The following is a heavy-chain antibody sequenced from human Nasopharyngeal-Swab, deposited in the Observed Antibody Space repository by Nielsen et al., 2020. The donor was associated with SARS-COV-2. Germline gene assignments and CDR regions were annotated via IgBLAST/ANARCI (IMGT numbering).Heavy chain of an antibody. CDR2: INTNTGNP. V-gene: IGHV7-4-1*02. Sequence: ASVKVSCKASGYTFTSYAMNWVRQAPGQGLEWMGWINTNTGNPTYAQGFTGRFVFSLDTSVSTAYLQISSLKAEDTAVYYCARGDIVATIDWGVHFDYWGRGTLVTVSS. J-gene: IGHJ4*02. CDR1: GYTFTSYA. CDR3: ARGDIVATIDWGVHFDY. D-gene: IGHD5-12*01.